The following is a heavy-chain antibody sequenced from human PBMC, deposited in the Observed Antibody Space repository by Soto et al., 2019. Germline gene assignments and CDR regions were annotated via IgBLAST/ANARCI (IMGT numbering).Heavy chain of an antibody. J-gene: IGHJ4*02. D-gene: IGHD1-26*01. Sequence: EVPLVESGGGLIQPGGSLRLSCAGSGFTVSSSYMSWVRQAPGKGLEWVAIVFSGGNTYHADSVKGRFTVSRDNSKNTLDLQMTSLRDEDTAVYYCARGDFDCWGQGTLVTVSS. CDR3: ARGDFDC. V-gene: IGHV3-53*01. CDR2: VFSGGNT. CDR1: GFTVSSSY.